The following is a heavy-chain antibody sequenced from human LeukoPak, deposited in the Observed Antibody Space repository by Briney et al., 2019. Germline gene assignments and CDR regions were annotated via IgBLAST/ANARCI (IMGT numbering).Heavy chain of an antibody. CDR2: INPNSGGT. J-gene: IGHJ3*02. Sequence: GASVKVSCKASGYTFTGYYLHWVRQAPGQGLEWMGWINPNSGGTSYAQKFQGRVTMTRDTSISTAYMELSRLRSDDTAIYYCARDSHYYDSSGPDDAFDIWGQGTLVTVSS. D-gene: IGHD3-22*01. V-gene: IGHV1-2*02. CDR3: ARDSHYYDSSGPDDAFDI. CDR1: GYTFTGYY.